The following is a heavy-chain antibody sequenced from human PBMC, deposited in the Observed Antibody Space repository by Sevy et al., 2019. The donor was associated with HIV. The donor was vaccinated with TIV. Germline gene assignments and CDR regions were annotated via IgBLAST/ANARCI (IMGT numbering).Heavy chain of an antibody. V-gene: IGHV4-39*01. J-gene: IGHJ5*02. CDR2: IYYSGSP. CDR3: AGMEVGGYDLLTGRSTGWFDP. D-gene: IGHD3-9*01. CDR1: GGSISSSNYY. Sequence: SETLSLTCTVYGGSISSSNYYWGWIRQPPGKGLEWIGSIYYSGSPYYNPSLKSRVTISVDTSKNQFFLNLSSVTAPDTAVYYCAGMEVGGYDLLTGRSTGWFDPWGQGTLVTVSS.